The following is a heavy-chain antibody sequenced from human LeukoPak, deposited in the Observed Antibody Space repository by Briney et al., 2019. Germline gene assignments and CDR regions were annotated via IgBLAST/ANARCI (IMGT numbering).Heavy chain of an antibody. CDR2: ISAYNGNM. CDR1: GYTFTSYG. D-gene: IGHD1-14*01. CDR3: ATTTRGDFDH. J-gene: IGHJ4*02. V-gene: IGHV1-18*01. Sequence: ASVKVSCTASGYTFTSYGISWVRQAPGQGFEWMGWISAYNGNMNYAEKFQGRVTMTTNTSTSTAYMELRSLRSDDTAVYYCATTTRGDFDHWGQGTLVTVSS.